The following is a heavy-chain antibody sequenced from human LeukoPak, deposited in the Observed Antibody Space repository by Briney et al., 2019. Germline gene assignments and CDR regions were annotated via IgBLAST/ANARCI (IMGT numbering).Heavy chain of an antibody. Sequence: ASVKVSCKASGGTFSSYAISWVRQAPGQGLEWMGGIIPIFGTANYAQKFQGRVTITADKSTSTAYMELSSLRSEDTAVHYCASAVAGTFLIDYWGQGTLVTVSS. D-gene: IGHD6-19*01. CDR3: ASAVAGTFLIDY. J-gene: IGHJ4*02. V-gene: IGHV1-69*06. CDR1: GGTFSSYA. CDR2: IIPIFGTA.